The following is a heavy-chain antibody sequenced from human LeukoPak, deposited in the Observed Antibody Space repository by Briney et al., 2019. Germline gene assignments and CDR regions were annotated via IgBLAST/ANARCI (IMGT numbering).Heavy chain of an antibody. V-gene: IGHV1-69*13. Sequence: SVKVSCKASGGTFSSYAISWVRQAPGQGLEWMGGIIPIFGTANYAQKFQGRVTITADESTSTAYMELSSLRSEDTAVYYCASVVVPAAMGEIVNWFDPWGQGALVTVSS. J-gene: IGHJ5*02. CDR3: ASVVVPAAMGEIVNWFDP. CDR1: GGTFSSYA. CDR2: IIPIFGTA. D-gene: IGHD2-2*01.